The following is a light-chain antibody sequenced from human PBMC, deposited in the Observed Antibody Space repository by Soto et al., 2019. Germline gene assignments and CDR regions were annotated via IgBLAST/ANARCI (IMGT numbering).Light chain of an antibody. V-gene: IGKV3-11*01. CDR3: QQYGSSRT. Sequence: EIVLTQSPDTLSLFPGERATLSCRASQNVGNYLAWYQEKPGQAPRLLISDSSNRATGIPARFSGSGSGTDFTLTISRLEPEDFAVYYCQQYGSSRTFGQGTKVDIK. CDR2: DSS. J-gene: IGKJ1*01. CDR1: QNVGNY.